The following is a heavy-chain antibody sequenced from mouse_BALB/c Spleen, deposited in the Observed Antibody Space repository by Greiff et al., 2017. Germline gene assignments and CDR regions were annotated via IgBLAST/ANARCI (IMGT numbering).Heavy chain of an antibody. Sequence: EVQLVESGGGLVQPGGSRKLSCAASGFTFSSFGMHWVRQAPEKGLEWVAYISSGSSTIYYADTVKGRFTISRDNPKNTLFLQMTSLRSEDTAMYYCARKDYYGSSLGYYAMDYWGQGTSVTVSS. V-gene: IGHV5-17*02. D-gene: IGHD1-1*01. CDR2: ISSGSSTI. J-gene: IGHJ4*01. CDR1: GFTFSSFG. CDR3: ARKDYYGSSLGYYAMDY.